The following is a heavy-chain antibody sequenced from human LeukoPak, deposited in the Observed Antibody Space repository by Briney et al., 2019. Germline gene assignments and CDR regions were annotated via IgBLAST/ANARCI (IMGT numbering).Heavy chain of an antibody. CDR1: GFTFSSYA. CDR2: ISSTGGTA. CDR3: ARGDYYDSSGYYYYYYYYYMDV. V-gene: IGHV3-23*01. D-gene: IGHD3-22*01. Sequence: GGSLRLSCAASGFTFSSYAMSWVRQAPGKGLEWVSAISSTGGTAYYADSVKGRFTISRDNAKNTLYLQMNSLRAEDTAVYYCARGDYYDSSGYYYYYYYYYMDVWGKGTTVTISS. J-gene: IGHJ6*03.